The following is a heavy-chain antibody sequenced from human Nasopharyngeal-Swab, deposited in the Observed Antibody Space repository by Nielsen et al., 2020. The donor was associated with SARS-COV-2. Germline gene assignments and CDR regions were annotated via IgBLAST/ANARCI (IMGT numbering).Heavy chain of an antibody. D-gene: IGHD3-22*01. CDR3: ARNVYYYDARTLDY. Sequence: GSLKISCAASGFTFSSYGMHWVRQAPGKGLEWVAVISYDGSNKYYADSVKGRFTISRDNSKNTLYLQMNSLRAEDTAVYYCARNVYYYDARTLDYWGQGTLVTVSS. J-gene: IGHJ4*02. CDR2: ISYDGSNK. CDR1: GFTFSSYG. V-gene: IGHV3-30*03.